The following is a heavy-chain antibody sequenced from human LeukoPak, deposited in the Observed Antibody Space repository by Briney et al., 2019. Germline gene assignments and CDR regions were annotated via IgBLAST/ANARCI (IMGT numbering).Heavy chain of an antibody. Sequence: GGSLRLSCAASGFTFSSYSMNWVRRAPGKGLEWVSYISSSSSTIYYADSVKGRFTISRDNAKNSVYLQIHNLRAEDTAVYYCARDLGWLQSDYWGQGTLVTVSS. V-gene: IGHV3-48*01. J-gene: IGHJ4*02. CDR1: GFTFSSYS. CDR2: ISSSSSTI. D-gene: IGHD5-24*01. CDR3: ARDLGWLQSDY.